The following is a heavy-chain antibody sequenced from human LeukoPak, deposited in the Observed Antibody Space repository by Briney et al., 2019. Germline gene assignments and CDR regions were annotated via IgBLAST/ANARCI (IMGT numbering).Heavy chain of an antibody. D-gene: IGHD2-15*01. V-gene: IGHV3-48*03. CDR2: ISTSGSAT. CDR3: ARDDCSGGSCYSKDVFDM. CDR1: GFTFSNYE. J-gene: IGHJ3*02. Sequence: PGGSLRLSCAASGFTFSNYEMNWVRQAPGKGLEWVAYISTSGSATSYADVVRGRFTISRDNGKNSLFLQMNSLRAEDTAVYYCARDDCSGGSCYSKDVFDMWGQGTRVTVSS.